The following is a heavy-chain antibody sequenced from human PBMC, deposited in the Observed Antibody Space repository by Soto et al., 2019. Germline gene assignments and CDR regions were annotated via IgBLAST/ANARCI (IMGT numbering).Heavy chain of an antibody. V-gene: IGHV3-30*14. Sequence: QVQLVESGGGVVQPGRSLRLSCAASGFTFSSYAMHWVRQAPGKGLEWVAVISYDGSNKYYADSVQGRFTISRDHSKNTLYLQMNSLRAEDTAVYYCAREVRGYYYTDYWGQGTLVTVSS. J-gene: IGHJ4*02. CDR3: AREVRGYYYTDY. CDR2: ISYDGSNK. CDR1: GFTFSSYA. D-gene: IGHD3-22*01.